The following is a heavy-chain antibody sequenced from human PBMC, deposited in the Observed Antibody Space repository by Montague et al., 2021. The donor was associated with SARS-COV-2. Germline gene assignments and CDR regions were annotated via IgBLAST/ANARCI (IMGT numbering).Heavy chain of an antibody. CDR1: GFTFSDYY. V-gene: IGHV3-11*05. CDR2: ISSSSSYT. CDR3: ARGSPWWEDYVGGSYRYADY. D-gene: IGHD3-16*02. J-gene: IGHJ4*02. Sequence: SLRLSCAASGFTFSDYYMSWIRQAPGKGLEWVSYISSSSSYTNYADSVKGRFTISRDNAKNSLYLQMNSLKAEDTAVYYCARGSPWWEDYVGGSYRYADYGGQGTLATVSS.